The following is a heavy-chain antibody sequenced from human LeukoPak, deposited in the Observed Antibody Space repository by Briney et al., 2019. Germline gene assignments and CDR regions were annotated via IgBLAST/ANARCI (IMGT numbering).Heavy chain of an antibody. Sequence: SETLSLTCAVYGGSFSGYYWSWIRQPPGKGLEWIGEINHSGSTNYNPSLKSRVTISVDTSKNQFSLKLSSVTAADTAVYYCARGQRYGSGSYYKAQVHYYYYGMDVWGQGTTVTVSS. CDR3: ARGQRYGSGSYYKAQVHYYYYGMDV. V-gene: IGHV4-34*01. CDR2: INHSGST. J-gene: IGHJ6*02. CDR1: GGSFSGYY. D-gene: IGHD3-10*01.